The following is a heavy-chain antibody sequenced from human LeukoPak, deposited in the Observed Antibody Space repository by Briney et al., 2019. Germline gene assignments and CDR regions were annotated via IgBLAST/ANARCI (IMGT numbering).Heavy chain of an antibody. CDR3: ARQMVRGANPYFDY. CDR2: IYYSGST. D-gene: IGHD3-10*01. V-gene: IGHV4-39*01. CDR1: GGSISSSSYY. Sequence: SETLSLTCTVSGGSISSSSYYWGWIRQPPGKGLEWIGSIYYSGSTHYNPSLKSRVTISVDTSKNQFSLKLSSVTAADTAVYYCARQMVRGANPYFDYWGQGTLVTVSS. J-gene: IGHJ4*02.